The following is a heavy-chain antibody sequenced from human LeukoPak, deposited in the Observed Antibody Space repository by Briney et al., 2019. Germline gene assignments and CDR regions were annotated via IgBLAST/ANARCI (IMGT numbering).Heavy chain of an antibody. J-gene: IGHJ6*03. CDR1: GFSVSGSS. V-gene: IGHV3-66*01. CDR2: IYSGGSA. CDR3: ARGVGFSYGSFYYYMDV. D-gene: IGHD5-18*01. Sequence: GGSLRLSCAASGFSVSGSSLSWVRQAPGKGLDWVSAIYSGGSAYYADSVKGRFTISRDNSKDTVYLEMNSLRGDDTAVYYCARGVGFSYGSFYYYMDVWGKGTTVTISS.